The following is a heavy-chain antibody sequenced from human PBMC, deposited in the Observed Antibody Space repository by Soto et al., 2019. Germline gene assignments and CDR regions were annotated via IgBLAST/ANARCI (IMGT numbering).Heavy chain of an antibody. CDR3: ARFEVVVVVDGTHGMDV. CDR2: INHSGST. Sequence: TSETLSLTCAVYGGPLSGYYWSWIRQPPGKGLEWIGEINHSGSTNYNPSLKSRVTISVDTSKNQFSLKLSSVTAADTAVYYCARFEVVVVVDGTHGMDVWGQGTTVTVSS. CDR1: GGPLSGYY. D-gene: IGHD2-15*01. J-gene: IGHJ6*02. V-gene: IGHV4-34*01.